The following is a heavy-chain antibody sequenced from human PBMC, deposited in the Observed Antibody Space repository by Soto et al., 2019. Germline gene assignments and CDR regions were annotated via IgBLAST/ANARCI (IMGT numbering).Heavy chain of an antibody. CDR2: IYYSGST. CDR3: ARRYGGSIDY. J-gene: IGHJ4*02. V-gene: IGHV4-59*08. D-gene: IGHD2-15*01. CDR1: GGSISSYY. Sequence: QVQLQESGPGLVKPSETLSLTCTVSGGSISSYYWSWIRQPPGKGLEWIGYIYYSGSTNYNPSLKSRVTISVDTSKNQFPLKLSSVTAADTAVYYCARRYGGSIDYWGQGTLVTVSS.